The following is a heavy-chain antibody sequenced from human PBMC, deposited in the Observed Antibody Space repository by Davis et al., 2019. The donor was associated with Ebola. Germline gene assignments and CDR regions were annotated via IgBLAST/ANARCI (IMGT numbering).Heavy chain of an antibody. J-gene: IGHJ6*02. D-gene: IGHD2-15*01. CDR1: AYTFTGYY. V-gene: IGHV1-2*05. CDR3: AAGILYEGLDV. CDR2: INPNSGGT. Sequence: ASVQISCKASAYTFTGYYMHWVRQPPGQELEWMGRINPNSGGTNYAQKFQGRVNMTRDKSISTAYMELSRLRSDDTVVYYCAAGILYEGLDVWGQGTTVTVSS.